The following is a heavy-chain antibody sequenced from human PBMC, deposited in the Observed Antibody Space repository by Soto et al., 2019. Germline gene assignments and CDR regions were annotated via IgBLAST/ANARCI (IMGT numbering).Heavy chain of an antibody. CDR1: GFIFGAHA. J-gene: IGHJ4*02. CDR2: INWIGGST. Sequence: GESLRLSFAASGFIFGAHAMSWVRQAPGKGLEWVSAINWIGGSTNYADSMKGRFTISRDNAKNSLYLQMSSLRAEDTALYYCARHGGTPDLYFDYWGQGT. V-gene: IGHV3-20*03. D-gene: IGHD3-16*01. CDR3: ARHGGTPDLYFDY.